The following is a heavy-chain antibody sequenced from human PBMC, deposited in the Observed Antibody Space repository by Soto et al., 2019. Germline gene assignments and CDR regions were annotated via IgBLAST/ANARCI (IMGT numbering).Heavy chain of an antibody. D-gene: IGHD2-15*01. V-gene: IGHV3-30*18. CDR1: GFTFSSYG. CDR3: AKDGEYCSGGSCASYGMDV. Sequence: PGGSLRLSCAASGFTFSSYGMHWVRQAPGKGLEWVAVISYDGSNKYYAGSVKGRFTISRDNSKNTLYLQMNSLRAEDTAVYYCAKDGEYCSGGSCASYGMDVWGQGTTVTVSS. J-gene: IGHJ6*02. CDR2: ISYDGSNK.